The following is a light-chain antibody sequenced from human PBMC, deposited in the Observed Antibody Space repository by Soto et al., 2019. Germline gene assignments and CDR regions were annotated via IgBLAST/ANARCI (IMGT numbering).Light chain of an antibody. Sequence: AILMTQSASSLSASTGDRVTITCRASQGISSYLAWYQQKPGKAPKLLIYAASTLQSGVPSRFSGSGSGTDFNLTISCLQSEDFATYYCQQYYSYPPTFGGGTKVDIK. V-gene: IGKV1-8*01. CDR3: QQYYSYPPT. J-gene: IGKJ4*01. CDR1: QGISSY. CDR2: AAS.